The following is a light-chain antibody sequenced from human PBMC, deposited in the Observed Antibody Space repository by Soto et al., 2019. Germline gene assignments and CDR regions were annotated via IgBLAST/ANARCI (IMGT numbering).Light chain of an antibody. CDR2: GAS. CDR1: QSVSSSY. Sequence: EIVLTNSPGPLSLSPGERTTLPCRPSQSVSSSYLAWYQQKPAQAPWIFIYGASSRATGIPDRFSGSGSGTDFTLTISSLVPEEFAVYYCRQYCSWRTFGQGTKVDI. CDR3: RQYCSWRT. V-gene: IGKV3-20*01. J-gene: IGKJ1*01.